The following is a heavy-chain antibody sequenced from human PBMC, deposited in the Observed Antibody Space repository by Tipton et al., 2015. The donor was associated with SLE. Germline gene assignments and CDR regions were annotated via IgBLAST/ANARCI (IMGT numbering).Heavy chain of an antibody. J-gene: IGHJ3*02. Sequence: SLRLSCSASGFTFSSYVMQWVRQAPGKGLEYVSGISSNGGRTYYADSVKGRFTISRDNSKNTLYLQMNSLRAEDTAVYYCAKDSGSRAFDIWGQGTMVTVSS. CDR2: ISSNGGRT. D-gene: IGHD3-22*01. V-gene: IGHV3-64*04. CDR3: AKDSGSRAFDI. CDR1: GFTFSSYV.